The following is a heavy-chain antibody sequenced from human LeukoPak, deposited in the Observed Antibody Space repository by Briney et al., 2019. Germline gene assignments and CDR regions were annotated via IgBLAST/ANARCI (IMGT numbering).Heavy chain of an antibody. J-gene: IGHJ4*02. CDR3: ARVRSGWYGGSYFDY. CDR1: GGSFSGYY. CDR2: INHSGST. D-gene: IGHD6-19*01. V-gene: IGHV4-34*01. Sequence: SETLSLTCAVYGGSFSGYYWSWIRQPPGKGLEWIGEINHSGSTNHNPSLKSRVTISVDTSKNQFSLKLSSVTAADTAVYYCARVRSGWYGGSYFDYWGQGTLVTVSS.